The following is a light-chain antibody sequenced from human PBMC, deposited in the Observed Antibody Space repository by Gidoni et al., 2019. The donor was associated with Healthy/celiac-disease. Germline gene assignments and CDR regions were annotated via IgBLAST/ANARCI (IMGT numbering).Light chain of an antibody. CDR2: DAS. Sequence: EIVLTQSPATLSLSPGERATPSCRASQRVSSYLAWYQQKPGQAPRLLIYDASNRATGIPARFSGSGSGTDFTLTISSLEPEDFAVYYCQQRSNWPPEITFGQGTRLEIK. J-gene: IGKJ5*01. V-gene: IGKV3-11*01. CDR3: QQRSNWPPEIT. CDR1: QRVSSY.